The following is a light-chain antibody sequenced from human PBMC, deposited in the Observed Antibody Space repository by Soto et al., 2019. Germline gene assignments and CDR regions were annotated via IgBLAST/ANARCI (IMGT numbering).Light chain of an antibody. CDR1: QSVSTY. CDR2: DAT. CDR3: QQRSNWPPYT. J-gene: IGKJ2*01. Sequence: EIVLTQSPATLSLSPGDRATLSCRASQSVSTYLAWYQQKPGQAPRLLIYDATDRATGIPARFSGSGSGTDFTLTISSLEPEDFAVYYCQQRSNWPPYTFGQGTKLDIK. V-gene: IGKV3-11*01.